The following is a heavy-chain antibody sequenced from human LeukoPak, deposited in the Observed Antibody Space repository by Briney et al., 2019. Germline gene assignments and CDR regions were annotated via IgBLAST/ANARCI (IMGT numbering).Heavy chain of an antibody. V-gene: IGHV4-38-2*01. Sequence: SETLSLTCAVSDYSISSGYSWGWIRQPPGKGLEWIGSIYQSGSTYYNPSLKSRVTISVGTSKNQFSLKLSSVTAADTAVYYCARHLYSNYCFDYWGQGTLVTVSS. CDR3: ARHLYSNYCFDY. CDR1: DYSISSGYS. CDR2: IYQSGST. D-gene: IGHD4-11*01. J-gene: IGHJ4*02.